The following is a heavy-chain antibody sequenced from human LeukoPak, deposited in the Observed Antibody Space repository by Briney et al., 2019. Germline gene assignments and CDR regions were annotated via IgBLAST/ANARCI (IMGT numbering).Heavy chain of an antibody. Sequence: GGSLRLSCAASGITFSNYEFHWVRQAPGKGPQWVAVISKDGDYEYSIDSEKGRFTISRDNSKNMVYLQMSSLTVEDTAVYYCAVIVGRWDHIDRWGQGTLVTVSS. CDR3: AVIVGRWDHIDR. V-gene: IGHV3-30*03. CDR1: GITFSNYE. J-gene: IGHJ5*02. CDR2: ISKDGDYE. D-gene: IGHD2-21*01.